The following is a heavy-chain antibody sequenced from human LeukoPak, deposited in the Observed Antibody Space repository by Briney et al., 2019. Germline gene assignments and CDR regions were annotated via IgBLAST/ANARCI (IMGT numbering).Heavy chain of an antibody. Sequence: GGSLRLSCAAPGFTFSSFALSWVRQAPGKGLEWVSAISGRGRGGSTYYADSVKGRFTISRDNSKNTLYLQMNSLRAEDTAVYYCAKVGIDGSGPFDHWGQGTLVTVSS. J-gene: IGHJ4*02. CDR2: ISGRGRGGST. CDR3: AKVGIDGSGPFDH. D-gene: IGHD3-10*01. V-gene: IGHV3-23*01. CDR1: GFTFSSFA.